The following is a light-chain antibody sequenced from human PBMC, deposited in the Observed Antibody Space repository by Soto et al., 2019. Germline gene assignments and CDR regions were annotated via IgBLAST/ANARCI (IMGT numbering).Light chain of an antibody. Sequence: EIALTQSAGTLSLSPGARATLYCRATQNVDSNCLAWYQQKSGQAPRIIIFGASGRATGIPDRFSGSGSGTDFTLTISRLEPEDFAVYYCQQYGSLSWTFGQGTKVDIK. CDR1: QNVDSNC. V-gene: IGKV3-20*01. CDR3: QQYGSLSWT. J-gene: IGKJ1*01. CDR2: GAS.